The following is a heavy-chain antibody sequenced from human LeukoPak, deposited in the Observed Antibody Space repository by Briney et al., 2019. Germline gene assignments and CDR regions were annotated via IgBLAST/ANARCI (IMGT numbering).Heavy chain of an antibody. J-gene: IGHJ3*02. Sequence: ASVKVSGKASGYTFTGYYMHWVRQAPGQGLEWMGWINPNSGGTNYAQKFEGRVTMTRDTSISTAYMELSRLRSDDTAVYYCARDIGATNNDAFDIWGQGTMVTVSS. CDR3: ARDIGATNNDAFDI. V-gene: IGHV1-2*02. CDR1: GYTFTGYY. D-gene: IGHD5-12*01. CDR2: INPNSGGT.